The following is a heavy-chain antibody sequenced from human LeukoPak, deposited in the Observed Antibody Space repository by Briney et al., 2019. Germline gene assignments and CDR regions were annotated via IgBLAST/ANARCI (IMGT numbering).Heavy chain of an antibody. CDR1: GFTFSSYA. J-gene: IGHJ5*02. CDR3: ARDESGVVVAAKVYTWFDP. Sequence: GRSLRISCAASGFTFSSYAMHWVRQAPGKGLEWVAVISYDGSNKYYADSVKDRFTISRDNSKNTLYLQMNSLRAEDTAVYYCARDESGVVVAAKVYTWFDPWGQGTLVTVSS. CDR2: ISYDGSNK. D-gene: IGHD2-15*01. V-gene: IGHV3-30*04.